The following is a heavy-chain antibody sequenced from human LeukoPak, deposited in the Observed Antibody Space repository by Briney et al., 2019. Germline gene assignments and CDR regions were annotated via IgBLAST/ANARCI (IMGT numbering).Heavy chain of an antibody. CDR1: GGSISSYY. CDR2: IYTSGST. V-gene: IGHV4-4*07. CDR3: AREGSSSWEDDY. Sequence: SETLSLTCIVSGGSISSYYWSWIRQPAGKGLEWIGRIYTSGSTNYNPSLKSRVTMSVDTSKNQFSLKLSSVTAADTAVYYCAREGSSSWEDDYWGQGTLVTVSS. D-gene: IGHD6-13*01. J-gene: IGHJ4*02.